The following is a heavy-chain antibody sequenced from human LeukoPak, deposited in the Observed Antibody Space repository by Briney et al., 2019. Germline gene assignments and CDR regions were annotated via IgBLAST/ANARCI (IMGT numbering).Heavy chain of an antibody. V-gene: IGHV3-48*01. CDR2: ISSSSSTI. J-gene: IGHJ4*02. Sequence: GGSLRLSCAASGFTFSSYSMNWVRQAPGKGLEWVSYISSSSSTIYYADSVKGRFTISRDNAKNSLYLQMNSLRAEDTAVYYCARGECSSSWYPSFEDYWGQGTLVTVSS. CDR3: ARGECSSSWYPSFEDY. CDR1: GFTFSSYS. D-gene: IGHD6-13*01.